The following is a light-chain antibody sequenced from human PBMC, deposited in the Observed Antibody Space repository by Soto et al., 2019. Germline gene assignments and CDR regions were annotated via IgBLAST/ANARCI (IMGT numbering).Light chain of an antibody. CDR3: QQSYSPLYT. CDR2: GAS. V-gene: IGKV1-39*01. CDR1: QSISTY. Sequence: DIPMTQSPSSLSASVGDRVTITCRASQSISTYLNWYHQKPGKAPKLLIYGASSLQSGVPSRFSGSGSGTDFTLTISSLQPEDFATYYCQQSYSPLYTFGQGTKLEIK. J-gene: IGKJ2*01.